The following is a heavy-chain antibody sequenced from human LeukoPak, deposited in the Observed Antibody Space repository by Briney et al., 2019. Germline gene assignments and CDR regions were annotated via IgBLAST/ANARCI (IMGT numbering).Heavy chain of an antibody. CDR1: GFTFSSYA. D-gene: IGHD3-10*02. J-gene: IGHJ6*04. CDR3: AELGITMIGGV. Sequence: GGSLGLSCAASGFTFSSYAMHWVRQAPGKGLEWVAVISYDGSNKYYADSVKGRFTISRDNSKNTLYLQMNSLRAEDTAVYYCAELGITMIGGVWGKGTTVTISS. CDR2: ISYDGSNK. V-gene: IGHV3-30*04.